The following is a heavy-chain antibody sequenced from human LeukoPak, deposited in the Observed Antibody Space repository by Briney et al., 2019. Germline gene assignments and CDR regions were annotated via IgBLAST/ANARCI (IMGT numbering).Heavy chain of an antibody. Sequence: GASVKVSCKASGYTFTGYYMHWVRQAPGQGLEWMGRIIPIFGTANYAQKFQGRVTITADESTSTAYMELSSLRSEDTAVYYCAKKGVAPDYYYYYMDVWGKGTTVTVSS. D-gene: IGHD3-3*01. CDR2: IIPIFGTA. J-gene: IGHJ6*03. CDR3: AKKGVAPDYYYYYMDV. V-gene: IGHV1-69*13. CDR1: GYTFTGYY.